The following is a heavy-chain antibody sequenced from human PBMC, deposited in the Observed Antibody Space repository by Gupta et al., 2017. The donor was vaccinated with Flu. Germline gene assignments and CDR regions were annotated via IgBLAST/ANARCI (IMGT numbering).Heavy chain of an antibody. CDR2: ISSSSSYI. V-gene: IGHV3-21*01. D-gene: IGHD3-22*01. Sequence: EVQLVESGGGLVKPGGSLRLSCAASGFTFSSYSMNWVRQAPGKGLEWVSSISSSSSYIYYADSVKGRFTISRDNAKNSLYLQMNSLRADDTAVYYCARGDSSGELGFLNWFDPWGQGTLVTVSS. CDR3: ARGDSSGELGFLNWFDP. J-gene: IGHJ5*02. CDR1: GFTFSSYS.